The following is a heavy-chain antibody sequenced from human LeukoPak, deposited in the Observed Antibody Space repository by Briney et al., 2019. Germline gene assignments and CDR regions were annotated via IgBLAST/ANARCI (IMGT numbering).Heavy chain of an antibody. V-gene: IGHV3-43*02. CDR2: ISGDGGVT. CDR3: AKGNNSISFNFDY. D-gene: IGHD2/OR15-2a*01. Sequence: GGSLRLSCAASGFTFRDFSMHWVRQTPGKGLEWVSLISGDGGVTHYGDSVRGRFTISRDNSKNSLYLHMSALRVEDTAFYYCAKGNNSISFNFDYWSRGTLVTVSS. J-gene: IGHJ4*02. CDR1: GFTFRDFS.